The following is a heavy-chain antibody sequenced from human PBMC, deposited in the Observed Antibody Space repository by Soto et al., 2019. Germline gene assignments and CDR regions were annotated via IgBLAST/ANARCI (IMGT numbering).Heavy chain of an antibody. D-gene: IGHD5-12*01. J-gene: IGHJ4*02. Sequence: GGSLRLSCTTSGFTFGAYGLSWFRQAPGKGLEWVGFSRSKGYGGTTEFAASVRGRFTISRDDSNSIAYLQMNSLKTENTAVYYCNRGMYTAYETAPLFFDFWGQGTLVTVSS. CDR2: SRSKGYGGTT. V-gene: IGHV3-49*03. CDR3: NRGMYTAYETAPLFFDF. CDR1: GFTFGAYG.